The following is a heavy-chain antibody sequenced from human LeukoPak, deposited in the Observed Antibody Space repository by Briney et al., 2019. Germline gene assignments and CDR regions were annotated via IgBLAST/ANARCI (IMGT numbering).Heavy chain of an antibody. J-gene: IGHJ2*01. CDR3: ARETVSVVVPAAIQSFSGWYFDL. CDR1: GYTFTSYD. CDR2: MNPNSGNT. Sequence: GASVKVSCKASGYTFTSYDINWVRQATGQGLEWMGWMNPNSGNTGYAQKFQGRVTMTRNTSISTAYMELSSLRSEDTAVYYCARETVSVVVPAAIQSFSGWYFDLWGRGTLVTVSS. V-gene: IGHV1-8*01. D-gene: IGHD2-2*02.